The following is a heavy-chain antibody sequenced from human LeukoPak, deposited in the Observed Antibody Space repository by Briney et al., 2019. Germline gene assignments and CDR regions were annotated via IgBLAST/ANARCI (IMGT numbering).Heavy chain of an antibody. D-gene: IGHD3-3*01. CDR3: ARANYDFWSGYDAFDI. CDR2: MNPNSGNT. Sequence: ASVKVSCKASGGTFSSYAISWVRQATGQGLEWMGWMNPNSGNTGYAQKFQGRVTITRNTSISTAYMELSSLRSEDTAVYYCARANYDFWSGYDAFDIWGQGTMVTVSS. CDR1: GGTFSSYA. V-gene: IGHV1-8*03. J-gene: IGHJ3*02.